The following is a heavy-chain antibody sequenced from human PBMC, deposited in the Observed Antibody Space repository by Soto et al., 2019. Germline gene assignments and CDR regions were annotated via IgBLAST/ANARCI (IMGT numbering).Heavy chain of an antibody. J-gene: IGHJ4*02. CDR1: GFSFDDYA. Sequence: EVQVVEWGGGLEQPGRSLRLSCAASGFSFDDYAMHWVRQAPGKGLEWVSCISWNSGNIVYSDSVKGRFTISRDNAKNSLSLQMNSLRAEDTALYYCTKGSSTSCFSPLDHWGQGTLVTDSS. CDR2: ISWNSGNI. CDR3: TKGSSTSCFSPLDH. D-gene: IGHD2-2*01. V-gene: IGHV3-9*01.